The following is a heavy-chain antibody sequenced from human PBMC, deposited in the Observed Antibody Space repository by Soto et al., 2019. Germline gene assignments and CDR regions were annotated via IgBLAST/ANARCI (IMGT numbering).Heavy chain of an antibody. V-gene: IGHV4-30-2*01. CDR3: ARGGTMIVGTFDY. J-gene: IGHJ4*02. CDR2: IYHSGST. D-gene: IGHD3-22*01. CDR1: GGSISSGGYS. Sequence: LSLTCAVSGGSISSGGYSWSWIRQPPGKGLEWIGYIYHSGSTYYNPSLKSRVTISVDRSKNQFSLKLSSVTAADTAVYYCARGGTMIVGTFDYWGQGTLVTVSS.